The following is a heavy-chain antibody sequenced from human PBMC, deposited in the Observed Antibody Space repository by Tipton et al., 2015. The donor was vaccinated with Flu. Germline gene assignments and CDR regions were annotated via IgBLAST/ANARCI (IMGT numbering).Heavy chain of an antibody. V-gene: IGHV6-1*01. CDR2: TYYRSKWYN. CDR3: ARAYITMVRGVIIKGNWFDP. J-gene: IGHJ5*02. CDR1: GDSVSSNSAA. Sequence: GLVKPSQTLSLTCAISGDSVSSNSAAWNWIRQSPSRGLEWLGRTYYRSKWYNDYAVSVKSRITINPDTSKNQFSLQLNSVTPEDTAVYYCARAYITMVRGVIIKGNWFDPWGQGTLVPVSS. D-gene: IGHD3-10*01.